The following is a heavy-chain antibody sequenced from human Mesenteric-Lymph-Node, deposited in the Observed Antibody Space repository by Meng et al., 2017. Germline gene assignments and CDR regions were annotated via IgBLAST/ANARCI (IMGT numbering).Heavy chain of an antibody. V-gene: IGHV3-53*01. CDR1: GFTVSSNY. D-gene: IGHD5-18*01. CDR3: ARIGYSYGYFDY. J-gene: IGHJ4*02. Sequence: GESLKISCAASGFTVSSNYMSWVRQAPGKGLEWVSIIYSGGSTYYADSVKGRFTISRDNSKNTLYLQMNSLRAEDTALYYCARIGYSYGYFDYWGQGTLVTVSS. CDR2: IYSGGST.